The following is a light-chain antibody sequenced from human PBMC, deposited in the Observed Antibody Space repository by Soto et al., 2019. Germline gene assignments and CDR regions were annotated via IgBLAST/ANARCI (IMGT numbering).Light chain of an antibody. Sequence: EIGMPQSQAPLPVFQGERAPLSCRASQSVNSYLAWDQHTPGQAPRLLILGASTRATGIPARFSGSGSGTEFNLTISSLQSEDFAVYFCQQYDNWLRLTFGGGTNVEI. CDR1: QSVNSY. V-gene: IGKV3D-15*01. J-gene: IGKJ4*01. CDR2: GAS. CDR3: QQYDNWLRLT.